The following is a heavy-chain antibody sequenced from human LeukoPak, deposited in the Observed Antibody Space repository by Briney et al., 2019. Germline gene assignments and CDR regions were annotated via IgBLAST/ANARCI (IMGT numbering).Heavy chain of an antibody. J-gene: IGHJ5*02. Sequence: SETLSLTCTVSGASIGSYYWAWIRQPPGKGLEWIGYIYYSGGTYYNPSLKSRVIISLDTSKNQFSLKLNSATAADTAAYYCARERGPNCNKDCLFDPWGQGTLVTVSS. V-gene: IGHV4-59*01. CDR3: ARERGPNCNKDCLFDP. CDR1: GASIGSYY. CDR2: IYYSGGT. D-gene: IGHD2/OR15-2a*01.